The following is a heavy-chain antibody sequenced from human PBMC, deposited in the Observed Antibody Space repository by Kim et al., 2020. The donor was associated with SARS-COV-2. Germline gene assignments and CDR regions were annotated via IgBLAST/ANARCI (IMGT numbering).Heavy chain of an antibody. V-gene: IGHV3-74*01. CDR2: INSDGSST. J-gene: IGHJ4*02. D-gene: IGHD3-22*01. CDR1: GFTFSSYW. CDR3: ASYYYDSSGVDY. Sequence: GGSLRLSCAASGFTFSSYWMHWVRQAPGKGLVWVSRINSDGSSTSYADSVKGRFTISRDNAKNTLYLQMNSLRAEDTAVYYCASYYYDSSGVDYWGQGTLVTVSS.